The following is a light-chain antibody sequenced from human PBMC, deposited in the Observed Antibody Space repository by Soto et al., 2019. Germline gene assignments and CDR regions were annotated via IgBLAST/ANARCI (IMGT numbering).Light chain of an antibody. CDR1: SSNIGAGYD. V-gene: IGLV1-40*01. J-gene: IGLJ2*01. Sequence: QSALTQPPSVSGAPGQRVTISCTGSSSNIGAGYDVHWYQQLPGTAPKLLIYGNSNRPSGVPDRFSGSKSGTSASLAITGLQAEYEADYYCQSYDSSLSGHVVFGGGTKLTVL. CDR2: GNS. CDR3: QSYDSSLSGHVV.